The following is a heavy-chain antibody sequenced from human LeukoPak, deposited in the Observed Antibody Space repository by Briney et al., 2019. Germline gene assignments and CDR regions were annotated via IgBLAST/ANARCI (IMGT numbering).Heavy chain of an antibody. J-gene: IGHJ5*02. CDR3: ATEGGLGLGENWFDP. CDR1: GFTFSSYG. CDR2: ISGSGGST. D-gene: IGHD3/OR15-3a*01. V-gene: IGHV3-23*01. Sequence: GGSLRLSCAASGFTFSSYGMHWVRQAPGKGLEWVSAISGSGGSTYYADSVKGRFTISRDNSKNTLYLQMNSLRAEDTAVYYCATEGGLGLGENWFDPWGQGTLVTVSS.